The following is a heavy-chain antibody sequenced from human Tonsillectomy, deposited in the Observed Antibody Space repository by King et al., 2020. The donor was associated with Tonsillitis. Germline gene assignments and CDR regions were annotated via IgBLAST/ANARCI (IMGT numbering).Heavy chain of an antibody. V-gene: IGHV1-46*01. D-gene: IGHD2/OR15-2a*01. CDR3: GRDHSNNKRVWWLDP. CDR1: GYTFISNY. J-gene: IGHJ5*02. CDR2: IHPNGVIT. Sequence: IQLVQSGAQVKKPGASVKVSCKASGYTFISNYIHWVRQAPGQGLEWMGVIHPNGVITNYAQKFQDRLTMTTDTSTTTVYMELSSLKSEDTAVYYCGRDHSNNKRVWWLDPWGQGTLVTVSS.